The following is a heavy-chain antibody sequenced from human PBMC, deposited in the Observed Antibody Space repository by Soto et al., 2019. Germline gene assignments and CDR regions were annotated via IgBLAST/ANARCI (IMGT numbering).Heavy chain of an antibody. D-gene: IGHD2-2*02. V-gene: IGHV1-2*04. CDR1: GYTFTGYY. Sequence: ASVKVSCKASGYTFTGYYMHWVRQAPRQGLEWMGWINPNSGGTNYAQKFQGWVTMTRDTSISTAYMELSRLRSDDTAVYYCAREFLDNHIVVVPAAIRPGVYYYYYGMDVWGQG. CDR3: AREFLDNHIVVVPAAIRPGVYYYYYGMDV. J-gene: IGHJ6*02. CDR2: INPNSGGT.